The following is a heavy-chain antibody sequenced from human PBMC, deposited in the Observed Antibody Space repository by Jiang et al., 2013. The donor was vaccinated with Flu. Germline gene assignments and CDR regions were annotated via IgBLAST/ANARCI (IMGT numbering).Heavy chain of an antibody. J-gene: IGHJ4*02. CDR2: IYYSGAT. V-gene: IGHV4-39*01. Sequence: LLKPSETLSLTCTVSGGSISDSFFFWAWIRQPPGKGLEWIGTIYYSGATYYNPSLKSRVTISVDTSKNQFSLDLTSMTAADTAVYFCARQKHPSSWGGFDSWGQGTLVTVSS. CDR1: GGSISDSFFF. D-gene: IGHD6-13*01. CDR3: ARQKHPSSWGGFDS.